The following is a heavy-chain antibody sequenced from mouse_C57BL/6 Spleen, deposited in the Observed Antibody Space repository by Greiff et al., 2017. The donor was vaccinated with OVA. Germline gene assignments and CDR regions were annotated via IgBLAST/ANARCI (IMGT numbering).Heavy chain of an antibody. CDR3: AGSDYFDY. CDR2: IYPGSGNT. Sequence: QVQLQQSGAELVRPGASVKLSCKASGYTFTDYYINWVKQRPGQGLEWIARIYPGSGNTYYNEKFKGKATLTAEKSSSTTYMQLSSPTSEDAAVYFCAGSDYFDYWGQGTTLTVSS. V-gene: IGHV1-76*01. J-gene: IGHJ2*01. CDR1: GYTFTDYY.